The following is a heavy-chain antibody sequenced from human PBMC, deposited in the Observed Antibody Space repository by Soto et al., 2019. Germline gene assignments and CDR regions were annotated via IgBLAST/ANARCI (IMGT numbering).Heavy chain of an antibody. J-gene: IGHJ4*02. CDR2: TNYNGRT. D-gene: IGHD3-10*01. V-gene: IGHV4-59*01. CDR1: GGSISTYF. Sequence: SETLSLTCTVSGGSISTYFWNWVRQFPGKGLEWIGYTNYNGRTNYIYNPSLKSRVTISVDTSKNQFSLHLSSVTAADTAVYYCVKAQVALLWFGELPDLYWGQGTLVTVSS. CDR3: VKAQVALLWFGELPDLY.